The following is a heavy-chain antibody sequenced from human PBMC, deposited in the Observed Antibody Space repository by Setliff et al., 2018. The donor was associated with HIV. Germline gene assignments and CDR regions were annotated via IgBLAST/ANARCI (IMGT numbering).Heavy chain of an antibody. Sequence: GESLKISCVASGLIFSSYGIHWVRQAPGKGLEWVTFMPYDGTNEYYADSVKGRFTVSRDNSKNTLYLQMNGLRTEDTGLYYCATMYRDSHLFDYWGQGMLVTVS. J-gene: IGHJ4*02. D-gene: IGHD3-10*02. CDR2: MPYDGTNE. CDR1: GLIFSSYG. V-gene: IGHV3-30*02. CDR3: ATMYRDSHLFDY.